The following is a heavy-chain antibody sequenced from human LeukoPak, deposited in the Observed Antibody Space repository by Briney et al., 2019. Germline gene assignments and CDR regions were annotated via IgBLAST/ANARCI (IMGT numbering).Heavy chain of an antibody. CDR2: IYYSGST. V-gene: IGHV4-59*01. D-gene: IGHD3-22*01. CDR3: ARSGYYYDTRGAFDI. Sequence: PSETLSLTCTVSGGSISSYYWSWIRQPPGKGLEWIGYIYYSGSTNYNPSLKSRVTISVDTSKNQFSLKLSSVTAADTAVHYCARSGYYYDTRGAFDIWGQGTMVTVSS. J-gene: IGHJ3*02. CDR1: GGSISSYY.